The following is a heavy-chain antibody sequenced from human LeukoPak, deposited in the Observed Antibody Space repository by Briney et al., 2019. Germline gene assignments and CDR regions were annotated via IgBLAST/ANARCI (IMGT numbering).Heavy chain of an antibody. CDR3: AKDPRITGTTRSYYYYYYMDV. CDR2: ISYDGSNK. V-gene: IGHV3-30*18. Sequence: GGSLRLSCAASGFTFSSYGMHWVRQAPGKGLEWVAVISYDGSNKYYADSVKGRFTISRDNSKNTLYLQMNSLRAEDTAVYYCAKDPRITGTTRSYYYYYYMDVWGKGTTVTISS. J-gene: IGHJ6*03. D-gene: IGHD1-20*01. CDR1: GFTFSSYG.